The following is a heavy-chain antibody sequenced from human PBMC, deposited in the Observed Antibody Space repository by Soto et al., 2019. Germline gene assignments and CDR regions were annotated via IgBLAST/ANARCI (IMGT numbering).Heavy chain of an antibody. CDR2: ITSTGYTK. D-gene: IGHD1-26*01. CDR1: GFTFKTYE. CDR3: AKDHGSYYPSYFDY. Sequence: GGSLRLSCAASGFTFKTYEMSWVRQAPGKGLEWISYITSTGYTKVYADSVKGRLTISRDNANNSLYLQMNSLRVEDTAVYYCAKDHGSYYPSYFDYWGQGTLVTVSS. V-gene: IGHV3-48*03. J-gene: IGHJ4*02.